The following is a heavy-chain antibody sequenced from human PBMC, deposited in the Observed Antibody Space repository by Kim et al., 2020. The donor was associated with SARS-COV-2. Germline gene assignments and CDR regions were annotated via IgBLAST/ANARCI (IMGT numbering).Heavy chain of an antibody. V-gene: IGHV1-69*02. CDR3: ARRLVIETGNSYSYSGMEV. D-gene: IGHD3-22*01. CDR1: GGTFSSDT. Sequence: SVKVSCKASGGTFSSDTINWVRQAPGQGLEWMGRIIPVLDIVNYPQKFQGRVTITADKSTNTANMELSGLRSEDTALYYCARRLVIETGNSYSYSGMEVGGKGTTVTVSS. J-gene: IGHJ6*04. CDR2: IIPVLDIV.